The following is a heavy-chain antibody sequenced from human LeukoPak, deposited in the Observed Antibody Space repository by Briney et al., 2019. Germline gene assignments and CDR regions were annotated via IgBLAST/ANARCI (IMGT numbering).Heavy chain of an antibody. D-gene: IGHD3-3*01. J-gene: IGHJ4*02. CDR3: AREDHYYDFWSGYFPVFDY. V-gene: IGHV3-30*04. Sequence: PGGSLRLSCAASGFTFTTYAMHWVRQAPGKGLEWVAVISYDASNKFYADSVKGRFTISRDNSKNTLYLQMNSLRAEDTAVYYCAREDHYYDFWSGYFPVFDYWGQGTLVTVSS. CDR2: ISYDASNK. CDR1: GFTFTTYA.